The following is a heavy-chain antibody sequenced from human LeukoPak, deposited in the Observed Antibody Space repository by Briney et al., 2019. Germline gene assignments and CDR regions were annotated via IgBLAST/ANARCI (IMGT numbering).Heavy chain of an antibody. CDR1: GFTLSSFS. J-gene: IGHJ4*02. CDR2: INYNGGPT. Sequence: GGSLRLSCAASGFTLSSFSMHWVRQSPGRGLEYVSAINYNGGPTYYADSVKGRFTISRDNSKNTLYLQMASLRDEDMGVYYCARVGPATAFDYWGQGTQVTVSS. V-gene: IGHV3-64*02. CDR3: ARVGPATAFDY.